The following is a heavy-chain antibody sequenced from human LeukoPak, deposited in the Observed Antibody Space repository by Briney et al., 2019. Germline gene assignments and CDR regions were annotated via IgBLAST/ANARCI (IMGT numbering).Heavy chain of an antibody. CDR2: ISWNSGSI. CDR3: AKDITRSRAVAGTYFDY. D-gene: IGHD6-19*01. J-gene: IGHJ4*02. CDR1: GFIFNNYA. Sequence: GGSLRLSCAGSGFIFNNYAMHWVRQAPGKGLEWVSGISWNSGSIGYADSVKGRFTISRDNAKNSLYLQMNSLRAEDTALYYCAKDITRSRAVAGTYFDYWGQGTLVTVSS. V-gene: IGHV3-9*01.